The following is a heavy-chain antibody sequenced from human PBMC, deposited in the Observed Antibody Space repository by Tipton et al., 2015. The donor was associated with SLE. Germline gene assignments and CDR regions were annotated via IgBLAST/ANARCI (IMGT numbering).Heavy chain of an antibody. D-gene: IGHD6-13*01. CDR2: INHSGST. J-gene: IGHJ6*02. CDR3: AGLYSSSWLPFGYYYYGMYV. Sequence: TLSLTCTVSGGSFSGYYWSWIRQPPGKGLEWIGEINHSGSTNYNPSLKSRVTISVDTSKNQFSLKLSSVTAADTAVYYCAGLYSSSWLPFGYYYYGMYVWGQGTTVTVSS. CDR1: GGSFSGYY. V-gene: IGHV4-34*01.